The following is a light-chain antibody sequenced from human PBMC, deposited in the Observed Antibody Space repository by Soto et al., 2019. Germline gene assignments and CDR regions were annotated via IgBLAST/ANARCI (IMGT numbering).Light chain of an antibody. V-gene: IGKV1-5*01. J-gene: IGKJ1*01. CDR3: QRYHDYPP. CDR1: QSINSW. Sequence: DIQMTQSPSTLSASVGDRVTITCRASQSINSWLAWYQQKPGRAPKLLIFDASSLEIGVPSRFRGSVSGKKFPLPTTIRQLDDFAVFYCQRYHDYPPFGQGTKVKIK. CDR2: DAS.